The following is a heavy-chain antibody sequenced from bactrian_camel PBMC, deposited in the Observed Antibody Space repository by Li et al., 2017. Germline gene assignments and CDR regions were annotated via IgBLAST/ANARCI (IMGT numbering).Heavy chain of an antibody. CDR1: GRTSLMSC. CDR3: AAEDQAPWDMGWICNYNS. D-gene: IGHD3*01. J-gene: IGHJ4*01. Sequence: QVQLVESGGDSVHAGGSLRLSCVASGRTSLMSCMGWFRQAPGKEREGIASTGKSGTIIYADSVKGRFALSKDNAKNTLYLRMDNLKPEDTALYTCAAEDQAPWDMGWICNYNSWGQGTQVTVS. CDR2: TGKSGTI. V-gene: IGHV3S55*01.